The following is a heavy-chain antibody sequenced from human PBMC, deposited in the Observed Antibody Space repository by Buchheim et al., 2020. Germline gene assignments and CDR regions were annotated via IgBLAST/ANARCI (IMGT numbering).Heavy chain of an antibody. CDR1: GGSISSSNYY. CDR3: ARDREGGYRDGAKPFFDY. D-gene: IGHD5-18*01. V-gene: IGHV4-39*07. Sequence: QLQLQESGPGLVKPSETLSLTCTVSGGSISSSNYYWGWIRQPPGKGLEWIGSIYYSGSTHYNPSLKSRVTLSVDASQHQFSLTLSSVTAADTAVYYCARDREGGYRDGAKPFFDYWGQGTL. CDR2: IYYSGST. J-gene: IGHJ4*02.